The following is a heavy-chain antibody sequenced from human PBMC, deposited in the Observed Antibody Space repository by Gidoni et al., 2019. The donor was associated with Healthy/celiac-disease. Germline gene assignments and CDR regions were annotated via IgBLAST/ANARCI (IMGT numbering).Heavy chain of an antibody. V-gene: IGHV3-7*03. CDR2: IKQDGSEK. Sequence: EVQLVESGGGLVQPGGSLRLSCAASGFTFSSYWMSWVRQAPGKGLEWVANIKQDGSEKYYVDSVKGRFTISRDNAKNSLYLQMNSLRAEDTAVYYCAGSSAGTGYYYYYMDVWGKGTTVTVSS. CDR1: GFTFSSYW. CDR3: AGSSAGTGYYYYYMDV. J-gene: IGHJ6*03. D-gene: IGHD6-13*01.